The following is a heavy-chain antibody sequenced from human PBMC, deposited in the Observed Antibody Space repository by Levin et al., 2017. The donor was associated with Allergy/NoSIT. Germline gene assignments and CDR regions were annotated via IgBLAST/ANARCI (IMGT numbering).Heavy chain of an antibody. D-gene: IGHD3-10*01. V-gene: IGHV3-48*02. CDR1: GFSFSTKS. Sequence: QTGGSLRLSCEASGFSFSTKSMNWVRQAPGKGLEWVSYISSNSAGTYYATSVKGRFTISRDNVKNLLYLQMNSLRDEDTAVYYCARGFGSEGPPGFWGQGTLVIVSS. CDR2: ISSNSAGT. J-gene: IGHJ4*02. CDR3: ARGFGSEGPPGF.